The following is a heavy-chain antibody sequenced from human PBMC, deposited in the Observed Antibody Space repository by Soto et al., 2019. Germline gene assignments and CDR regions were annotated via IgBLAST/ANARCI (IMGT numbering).Heavy chain of an antibody. CDR2: IIPIFGTA. J-gene: IGHJ4*02. Sequence: ASVKVSCKAPGGTFSSYAISWVRQAPGQGLEWMGGIIPIFGTANYAQKFQGRVTITADESTSTAYMELSSLRSEDTAVYYCASNSGSSSSAFDYWGQGTLVTVSS. V-gene: IGHV1-69*13. D-gene: IGHD1-26*01. CDR3: ASNSGSSSSAFDY. CDR1: GGTFSSYA.